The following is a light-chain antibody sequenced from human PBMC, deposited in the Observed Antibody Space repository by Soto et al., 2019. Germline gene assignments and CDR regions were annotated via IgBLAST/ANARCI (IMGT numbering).Light chain of an antibody. J-gene: IGKJ5*01. Sequence: VLTQSPGTLPLSPGNTATLTCSASHSVSSTFLAWYQQKPGQAPTLLIYDADTRATGIPDRFSGSGFGTHFTLTISSLEPEDFAMYYCQQSASSVTFGQGTRLEIK. CDR2: DAD. CDR1: HSVSSTF. V-gene: IGKV3-20*01. CDR3: QQSASSVT.